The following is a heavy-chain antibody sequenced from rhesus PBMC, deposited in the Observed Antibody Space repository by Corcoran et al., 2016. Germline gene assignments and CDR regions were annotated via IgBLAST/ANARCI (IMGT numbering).Heavy chain of an antibody. CDR2: MNSGGGST. V-gene: IGHV3-14*01. J-gene: IGHJ5-2*02. CDR3: AKGYYYDSGYYWENYNSLDV. Sequence: EVQLVESGGGLAKPGGSLRLSCAASGFTFSSYWMHWVRQAPGKGLEWISAMNSGGGSTYYADSVKGRFTISRENAKNTLYLQMNSLRAKDTAVYYCAKGYYYDSGYYWENYNSLDVWGRGVLVTVSS. CDR1: GFTFSSYW. D-gene: IGHD3-28*01.